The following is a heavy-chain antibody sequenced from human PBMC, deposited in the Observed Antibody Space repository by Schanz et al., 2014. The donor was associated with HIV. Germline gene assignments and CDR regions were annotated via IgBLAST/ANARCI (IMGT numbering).Heavy chain of an antibody. V-gene: IGHV3-23*01. CDR2: ISGSGGSP. J-gene: IGHJ6*02. CDR3: RGYRFYYGVDF. CDR1: GFTFSSYA. Sequence: EVQLLESGGGLVQPGGSLRLSCAASGFTFSSYAMSWVRQAPGKGLEWVSTISGSGGSPYYADSVKGRFTISRDNSKNTLYLQMNSLNIEDTAVYYCRGYRFYYGVDFWGQGTTVTVS. D-gene: IGHD5-18*01.